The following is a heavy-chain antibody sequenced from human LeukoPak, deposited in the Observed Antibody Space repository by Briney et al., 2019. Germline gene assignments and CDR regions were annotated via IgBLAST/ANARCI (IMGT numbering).Heavy chain of an antibody. CDR3: AKDSLADIDY. J-gene: IGHJ4*02. CDR1: GFIFSTYG. CDR2: IRHDGSIK. D-gene: IGHD3-16*01. Sequence: GGSLRLSCVASGFIFSTYGMYWVRQAPGKGLEWVAFIRHDGSIKNYADSVKGRSTISRDNSKNTLYLQMHSLRAEHTAVYYCAKDSLADIDYWGQGTLVTVPS. V-gene: IGHV3-30*02.